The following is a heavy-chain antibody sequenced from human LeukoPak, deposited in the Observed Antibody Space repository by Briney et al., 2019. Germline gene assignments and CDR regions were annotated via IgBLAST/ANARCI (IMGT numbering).Heavy chain of an antibody. CDR2: ISGDNGDT. J-gene: IGHJ5*02. CDR3: ARGGSPLGWFDP. CDR1: GYTFTKYG. D-gene: IGHD3-10*01. Sequence: GASVKVSCKASGYTFTKYGLTWVRQAPGQGLEWMGWISGDNGDTNYAQKLQGRVTMTKDTSTSTVYMELRSLRSDDTAVYYCARGGSPLGWFDPWGQETLVTVSS. V-gene: IGHV1-18*01.